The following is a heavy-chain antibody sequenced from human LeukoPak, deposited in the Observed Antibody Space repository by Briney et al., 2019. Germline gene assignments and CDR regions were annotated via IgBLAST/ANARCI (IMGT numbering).Heavy chain of an antibody. Sequence: GASVKVSCKASGYTFIGYYMHWVRQAPGQGLEWMGWINPKSGGTNYAQKFQGWVTMTRDTSISTAYMELSRLRSDDTAVYYYARDYYYGSGQNDAFDIWGQGTMVTVSS. J-gene: IGHJ3*02. D-gene: IGHD3-10*01. CDR2: INPKSGGT. CDR1: GYTFIGYY. V-gene: IGHV1-2*04. CDR3: ARDYYYGSGQNDAFDI.